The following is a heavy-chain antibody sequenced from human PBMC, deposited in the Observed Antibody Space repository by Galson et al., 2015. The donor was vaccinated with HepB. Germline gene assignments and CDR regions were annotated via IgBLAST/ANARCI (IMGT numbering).Heavy chain of an antibody. J-gene: IGHJ5*02. Sequence: SAKVSCKASGSTFSSYSITWVRQAPGQGPAWMGRINTYNRDTNYAQKFQGRVSMTTDTSTNTAYMEVRSLRYDDTAVYSCGRGALVVVVCATQINGFAPWGQGTLVTVSS. CDR1: GSTFSSYS. CDR3: GRGALVVVVCATQINGFAP. V-gene: IGHV1-18*01. CDR2: INTYNRDT. D-gene: IGHD2-15*01.